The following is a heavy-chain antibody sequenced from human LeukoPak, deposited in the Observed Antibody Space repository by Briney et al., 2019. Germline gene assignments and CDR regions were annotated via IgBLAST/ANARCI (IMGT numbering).Heavy chain of an antibody. J-gene: IGHJ5*02. V-gene: IGHV4-61*02. D-gene: IGHD6-13*01. Sequence: SETLSLTCTVSGGSISSGSYYWSWIRQPAGKGLEWIGRIYTSGSTNYNPSLKSRVTISVDTSKNQFSLKLSSVTAADTAVYYCARGESIAAAVGWFDPWGQGTLVTVSS. CDR1: GGSISSGSYY. CDR3: ARGESIAAAVGWFDP. CDR2: IYTSGST.